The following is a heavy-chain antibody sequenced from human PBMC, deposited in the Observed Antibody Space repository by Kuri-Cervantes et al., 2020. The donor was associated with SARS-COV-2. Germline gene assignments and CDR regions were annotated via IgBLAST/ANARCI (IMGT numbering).Heavy chain of an antibody. CDR3: ASHTYYYDSSGYLFGS. CDR2: ISSSSSYI. J-gene: IGHJ5*02. Sequence: LSLTCAASGFTFSSYSMNWVRQAPGKGLEWVSSISSSSSYIYYADSVKGRFTISRDNAKNSLYLQMNSLRAEDTAVYYCASHTYYYDSSGYLFGSWGQGTLVTVSS. D-gene: IGHD3-22*01. V-gene: IGHV3-21*01. CDR1: GFTFSSYS.